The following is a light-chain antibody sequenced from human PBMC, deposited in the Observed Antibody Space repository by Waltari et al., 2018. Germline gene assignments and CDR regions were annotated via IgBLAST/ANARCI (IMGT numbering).Light chain of an antibody. V-gene: IGKV3-15*01. CDR3: QQYNNWPQT. CDR2: GAS. Sequence: MLMTQSPATLLVPPGKRATPSCRASQSITSNLAWYQHRPGQAPRLLIYGASTRATGIPARFSGSGSGTEFTLTISSLQSEDFALYYCQQYNNWPQTFGEGTKVEIE. CDR1: QSITSN. J-gene: IGKJ1*01.